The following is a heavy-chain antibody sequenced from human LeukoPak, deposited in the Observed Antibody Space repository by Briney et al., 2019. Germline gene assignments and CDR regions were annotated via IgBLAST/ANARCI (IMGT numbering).Heavy chain of an antibody. V-gene: IGHV4-34*01. CDR3: AGGKARVRGVTSY. CDR1: GGSFGGYY. J-gene: IGHJ4*02. Sequence: SETLSLTCAVYGGSFGGYYWSWIRQPPGKGLEWIGEINHSGSTNYNPSLKSRVTISVDTSKDQFSLKLSSVTAADTAVYYCAGGKARVRGVTSYWGQGTLVTVSS. CDR2: INHSGST. D-gene: IGHD3-10*01.